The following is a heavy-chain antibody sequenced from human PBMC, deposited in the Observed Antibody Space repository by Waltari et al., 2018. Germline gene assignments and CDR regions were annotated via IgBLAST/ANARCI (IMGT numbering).Heavy chain of an antibody. J-gene: IGHJ6*02. CDR1: GYTFTAYY. D-gene: IGHD2-15*01. V-gene: IGHV1-2*02. CDR3: SRDCTGGSCYGLTYGMDV. Sequence: QVQLVQSGAEVKMPGDSVKVSCTASGYTFTAYYIQWVREAPGQGLEWVGRIDLNSGDTNFAEKFLGRVTMTRDTSITTAYLELRRLRSDDTAMYHCSRDCTGGSCYGLTYGMDVWGQGTLVSVSS. CDR2: IDLNSGDT.